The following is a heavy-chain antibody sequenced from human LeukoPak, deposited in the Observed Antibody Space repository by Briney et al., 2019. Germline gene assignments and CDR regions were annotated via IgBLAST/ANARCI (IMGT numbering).Heavy chain of an antibody. Sequence: ASVKISCKASGYTFTSYGISWVRQAPGQGLEWMGWISAYNGNTNYAQKLQGRVTMTTDTSTSTAYMELRSLRSDDTAVYYCARDLSGTATIPRAIDYWGQGTLVTVSS. CDR3: ARDLSGTATIPRAIDY. CDR2: ISAYNGNT. CDR1: GYTFTSYG. D-gene: IGHD5-24*01. V-gene: IGHV1-18*01. J-gene: IGHJ4*02.